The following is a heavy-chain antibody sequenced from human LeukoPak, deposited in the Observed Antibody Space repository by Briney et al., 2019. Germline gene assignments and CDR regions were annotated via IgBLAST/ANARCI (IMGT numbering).Heavy chain of an antibody. V-gene: IGHV3-30*04. CDR2: ISYDGSNK. J-gene: IGHJ6*02. Sequence: GGSLRLTCAASGFTFSSYAMHWVRQAPGKGLEWVAVISYDGSNKYYADSVKGRLTISRDNSKNTLYLQMNSLRAEDTAVYYCARDLGSGSGSWLYNYYYYYGMDVWGQGTTVTVSS. CDR1: GFTFSSYA. D-gene: IGHD6-13*01. CDR3: ARDLGSGSGSWLYNYYYYYGMDV.